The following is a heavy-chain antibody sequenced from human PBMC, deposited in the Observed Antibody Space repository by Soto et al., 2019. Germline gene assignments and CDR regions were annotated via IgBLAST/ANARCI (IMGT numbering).Heavy chain of an antibody. CDR2: VESSGST. V-gene: IGHV4-59*01. CDR1: GGSISSYY. J-gene: IGHJ6*02. D-gene: IGHD4-17*01. Sequence: ASETLSLTCTVSGGSISSYYWTWVRQPPGKGLEWIGYVESSGSTSYNPSLMSRVTISVDTSKNQFSLKLTSVTAADTAVYYCARGGVTTVVIPKYYYFGLDVWGQGPTVTVSS. CDR3: ARGGVTTVVIPKYYYFGLDV.